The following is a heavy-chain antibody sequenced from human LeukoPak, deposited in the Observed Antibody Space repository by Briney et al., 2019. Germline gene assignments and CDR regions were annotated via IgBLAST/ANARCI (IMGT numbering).Heavy chain of an antibody. CDR1: GGFISSSSYY. Sequence: PSETLSLTCTVSGGFISSSSYYWGWIRQPPGKGLEWIGSIYYSGSTYYNPSLKSRVTISVDTSKNQFSLKLSSVTAADTAVYYCARQFPYDSSGYYYVGDFDYWGQGTLVTVSS. J-gene: IGHJ4*02. V-gene: IGHV4-39*01. CDR3: ARQFPYDSSGYYYVGDFDY. D-gene: IGHD3-22*01. CDR2: IYYSGST.